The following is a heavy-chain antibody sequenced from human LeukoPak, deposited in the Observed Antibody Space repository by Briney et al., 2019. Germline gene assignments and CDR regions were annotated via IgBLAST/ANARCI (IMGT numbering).Heavy chain of an antibody. CDR3: AKQGDNSGLDY. CDR1: GFSFSGHW. J-gene: IGHJ4*02. CDR2: ISPTGSTT. Sequence: GGSLRLSCTASGFSFSGHWMHWARQLPGKGLVWVSRISPTGSTTSYADSVKGRFTISRDNSKNTLYLQMNSLRAEDTAVYYCAKQGDNSGLDYWGQGTLVTVSS. D-gene: IGHD5-24*01. V-gene: IGHV3-74*01.